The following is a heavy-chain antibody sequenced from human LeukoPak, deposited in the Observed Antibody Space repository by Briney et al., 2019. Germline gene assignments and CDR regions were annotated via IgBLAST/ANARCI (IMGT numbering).Heavy chain of an antibody. CDR3: ARGFTVAAFDY. D-gene: IGHD3-10*01. CDR2: ITSSSSYI. Sequence: GGSLRLSCAASGFTFSTYSMNWVRQAPGKGLEWVSSITSSSSYIYYADSVKGRFTISRDNAKNSLCLQVDSLRAEDTAVYYCARGFTVAAFDYWGQGTLVTVSS. V-gene: IGHV3-21*01. CDR1: GFTFSTYS. J-gene: IGHJ4*02.